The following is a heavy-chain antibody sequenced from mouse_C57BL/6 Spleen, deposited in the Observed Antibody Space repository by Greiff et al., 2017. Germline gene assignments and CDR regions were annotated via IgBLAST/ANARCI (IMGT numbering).Heavy chain of an antibody. CDR3: AREVNHAMGD. CDR2: IYPGDGDT. V-gene: IGHV1-82*01. D-gene: IGHD2-2*01. Sequence: VHLVESGAELVKPGASVKISCKASGYAFSSSWMTWVKQRPGQGLEWIGRIYPGDGDTNYNGKFKGKATLTADTSSSTAYMQLSSLTSEDSAVYFCAREVNHAMGDRGQGVSVTAAS. J-gene: IGHJ4*01. CDR1: GYAFSSSW.